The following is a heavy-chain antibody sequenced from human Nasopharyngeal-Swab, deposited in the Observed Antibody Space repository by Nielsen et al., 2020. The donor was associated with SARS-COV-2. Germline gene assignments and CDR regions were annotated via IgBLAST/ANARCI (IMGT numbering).Heavy chain of an antibody. Sequence: SGKVSCKASAGTFSSYAVSWVRQAPGQGLEWMGGIIPAFGTPTYAQDSAQDLQGRVTISADESTSTAYMELSSLRSEDTAVYYCARGKGTSYYYYYGMDVWGQGTTVTVSS. V-gene: IGHV1-69*13. CDR2: IIPAFGTP. D-gene: IGHD1/OR15-1a*01. J-gene: IGHJ6*02. CDR1: AGTFSSYA. CDR3: ARGKGTSYYYYYGMDV.